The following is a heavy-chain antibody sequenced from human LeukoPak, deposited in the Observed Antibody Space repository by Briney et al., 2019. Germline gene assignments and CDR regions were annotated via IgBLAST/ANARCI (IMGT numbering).Heavy chain of an antibody. CDR2: IDSGGST. V-gene: IGHV3-53*04. CDR1: GFTVSSTY. J-gene: IGHJ5*02. Sequence: GGPLRLSCAASGFTVSSTYVSWVRQAPGKGLEWVSVIDSGGSTFYADSVKGRFTISRHNSKNTLYLQMNSLRPEDTAVYYCGRLSTWGQGTLVSVSS. D-gene: IGHD2-2*01. CDR3: GRLST.